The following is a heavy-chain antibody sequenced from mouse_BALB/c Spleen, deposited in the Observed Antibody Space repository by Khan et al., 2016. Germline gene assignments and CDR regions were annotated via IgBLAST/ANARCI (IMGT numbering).Heavy chain of an antibody. V-gene: IGHV1-80*01. CDR2: IYPGDGDT. CDR1: GFAFSSYW. CDR3: ARGTPFAN. Sequence: QVQLQQSGAELVRSGSSVKISCKASGFAFSSYWMNWVKQRPGQGLEWIGQIYPGDGDTNYNGKFKGTATLTADKSSSTAYMKLSSLTSEDSAVYFCARGTPFANWGQGTLVTVSA. J-gene: IGHJ3*01. D-gene: IGHD2-14*01.